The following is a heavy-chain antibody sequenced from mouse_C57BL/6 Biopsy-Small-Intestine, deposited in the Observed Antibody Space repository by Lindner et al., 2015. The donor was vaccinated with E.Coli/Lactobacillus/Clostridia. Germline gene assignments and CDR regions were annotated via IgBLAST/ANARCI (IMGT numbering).Heavy chain of an antibody. CDR3: ARVDWYFDV. CDR2: IYPGSGNT. V-gene: IGHV1-66*01. Sequence: QLQEVWTVELVKPGRSVKISCKASGYSFTSYYIHWVKQRPGQGLEWIGWIYPGSGNTKYNEKFKGKATLTADTSSSTAYMQLSSLTSEDSAVYYCARVDWYFDVWGTGTTVTVSS. CDR1: GYSFTSYY. J-gene: IGHJ1*03.